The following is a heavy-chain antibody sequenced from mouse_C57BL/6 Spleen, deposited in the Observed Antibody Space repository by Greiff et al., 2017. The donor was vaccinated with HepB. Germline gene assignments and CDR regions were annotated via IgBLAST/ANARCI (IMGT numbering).Heavy chain of an antibody. Sequence: QVQLQQPGAELVRPGSSVKLSCKASGYTFTSYWMDWVKQRPGQGLEWIGNIYPSDSETHYNQKFKDKATLTVDKSSSTAYMQLRSLTSEDSAVYYCAREITTVVATGDYWGQGTTLTVSS. CDR2: IYPSDSET. D-gene: IGHD1-1*01. V-gene: IGHV1-61*01. J-gene: IGHJ2*01. CDR1: GYTFTSYW. CDR3: AREITTVVATGDY.